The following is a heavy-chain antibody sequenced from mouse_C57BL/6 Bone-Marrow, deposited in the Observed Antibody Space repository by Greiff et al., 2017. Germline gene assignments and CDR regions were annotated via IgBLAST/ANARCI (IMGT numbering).Heavy chain of an antibody. Sequence: VQLQQPGAELVRPGSSVKLSCKASGYTFTSYWMDWVKQRPGQGLEWIGNIYPSDSETHYNQKFKDKATLTVDKSSSTAYMQLSSLTSEDSAVYYCARGLRQILFDVWGTGTTLTVSS. V-gene: IGHV1-61*01. CDR1: GYTFTSYW. CDR3: ARGLRQILFDV. D-gene: IGHD2-4*01. CDR2: IYPSDSET. J-gene: IGHJ2*01.